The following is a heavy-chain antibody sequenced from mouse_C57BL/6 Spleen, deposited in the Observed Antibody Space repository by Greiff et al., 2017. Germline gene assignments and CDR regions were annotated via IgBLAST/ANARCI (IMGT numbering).Heavy chain of an antibody. J-gene: IGHJ4*01. CDR3: ARGGPYDCDRLAYAMDY. Sequence: QVQLQQPGAELVMPGASVKLSCKASGYTFTSYWMHWVKQRPGQGLEWIGEIDPSDSSTNYNEKFKGKSTVTVDKSSSTAYMQLSSLTSEDTAVYYCARGGPYDCDRLAYAMDYWGQGTSVTVSS. CDR1: GYTFTSYW. V-gene: IGHV1-69*01. CDR2: IDPSDSST. D-gene: IGHD2-4*01.